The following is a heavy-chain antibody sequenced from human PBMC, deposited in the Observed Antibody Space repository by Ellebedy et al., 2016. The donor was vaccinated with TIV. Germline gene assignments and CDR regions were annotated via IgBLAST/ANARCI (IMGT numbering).Heavy chain of an antibody. CDR2: IYYSGST. CDR3: ARHVQMEWLLSPVYGMDV. J-gene: IGHJ6*02. V-gene: IGHV4-59*08. Sequence: MPSETLSLTCTVSGGSISSYYWSWIRQPPGKGLEWIGYIYYSGSTDYNPSSKSRVTISVDTSKNQFSLNLSSVTAADTAVYYCARHVQMEWLLSPVYGMDVWGQGTTVTVSS. D-gene: IGHD3-3*01. CDR1: GGSISSYY.